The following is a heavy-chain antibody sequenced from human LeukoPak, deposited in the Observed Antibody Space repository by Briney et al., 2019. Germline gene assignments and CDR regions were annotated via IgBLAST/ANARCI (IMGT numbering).Heavy chain of an antibody. V-gene: IGHV1-69*01. J-gene: IGHJ4*02. CDR2: IIPIFGTA. CDR1: GGTFSSYA. Sequence: GSSVKVSCKASGGTFSSYAISWVRQAPGQGLEWMGGIIPIFGTANYAQKFQGRVTITADESTSTAYMELRSLRSEDTAVYYCARVPPGIAVDGTLVDYWGQGTLVTVSP. D-gene: IGHD6-19*01. CDR3: ARVPPGIAVDGTLVDY.